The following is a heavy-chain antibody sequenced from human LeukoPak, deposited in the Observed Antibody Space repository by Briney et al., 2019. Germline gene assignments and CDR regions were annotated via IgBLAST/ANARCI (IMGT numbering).Heavy chain of an antibody. CDR1: GYTFTSYD. CDR2: MNPNSGNT. D-gene: IGHD4-23*01. J-gene: IGHJ4*02. V-gene: IGHV1-8*01. Sequence: ASVKVTCKASGYTFTSYDINWVRQATGQGLVWMGWMNPNSGNTGYAQKFQGRVTMTRNTSISTAYMELSSLRSEDTAVYYCARVYRQLRPYYFDYWGQGTLVTVSS. CDR3: ARVYRQLRPYYFDY.